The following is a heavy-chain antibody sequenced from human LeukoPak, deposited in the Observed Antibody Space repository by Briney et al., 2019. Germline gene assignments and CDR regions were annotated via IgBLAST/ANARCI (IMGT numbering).Heavy chain of an antibody. CDR3: AKTSIVGARFDY. V-gene: IGHV3-30*02. D-gene: IGHD1-26*01. CDR1: GFTFSSYG. CDR2: IRYDGSNK. Sequence: PGGALRLSCAAPGFTFSSYGMHWVRQAPGKGLERVAFIRYDGSNKYYADSVKGRFTISRDNSKNTLYLQMNSLRAEDTAVYYCAKTSIVGARFDYWGQGTLVTVSS. J-gene: IGHJ4*02.